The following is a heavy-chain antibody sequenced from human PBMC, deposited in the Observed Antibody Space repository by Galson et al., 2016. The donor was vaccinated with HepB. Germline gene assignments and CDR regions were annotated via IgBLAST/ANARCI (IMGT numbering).Heavy chain of an antibody. D-gene: IGHD7-27*01. CDR1: GASFSTHGYT. Sequence: TLSLTCVVSGASFSTHGYTWSWHRQPPGQGLECIGFRHHSGSDYYTPALKSRVTISVDRSKNELSLRLNSVTAAATAVYFCARRAGDEDGFDVWGQGTMVTVSS. V-gene: IGHV4-30-2*01. J-gene: IGHJ3*01. CDR3: ARRAGDEDGFDV. CDR2: RHHSGSD.